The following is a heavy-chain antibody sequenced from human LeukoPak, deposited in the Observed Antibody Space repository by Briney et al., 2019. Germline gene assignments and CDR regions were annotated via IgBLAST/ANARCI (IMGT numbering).Heavy chain of an antibody. CDR2: INHSGST. CDR3: ARAPEYGLYYFDY. CDR1: GGSLSGYH. J-gene: IGHJ4*02. V-gene: IGHV4-34*01. D-gene: IGHD1-14*01. Sequence: SETLSLTCTVYGGSLSGYHWSWIRQPPGKGLEWIGEINHSGSTNYNPSLKSRVTISVDTSKNHFSLKLNSVTAADTAVYYCARAPEYGLYYFDYWGQGTLVTVSS.